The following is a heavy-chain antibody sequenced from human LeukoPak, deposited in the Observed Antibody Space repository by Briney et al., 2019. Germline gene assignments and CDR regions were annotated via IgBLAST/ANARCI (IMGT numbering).Heavy chain of an antibody. Sequence: PGGSLRLSCAASGFTFSTSTMNWVRQAPGKGLEWVSSIGYTCTDKYYVASVKGRFTISRDNAENSLYLQMNSLRAEDSAVYYCVRGDNRDYWGQGTLVTVSS. CDR2: IGYTCTDK. CDR1: GFTFSTST. J-gene: IGHJ4*02. V-gene: IGHV3-21*01. D-gene: IGHD1-14*01. CDR3: VRGDNRDY.